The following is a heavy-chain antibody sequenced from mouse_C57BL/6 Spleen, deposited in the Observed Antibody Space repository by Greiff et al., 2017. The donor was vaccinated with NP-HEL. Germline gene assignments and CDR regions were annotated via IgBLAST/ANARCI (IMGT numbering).Heavy chain of an antibody. CDR2: IYPGDGDT. Sequence: VKLQESGPELVKPGASVKISCKASGYAFSSSWMNWVKQRPGKGLEWIGRIYPGDGDTNYNGKFKGKATLTADKSSSTAYMQLSSLTSEDSAVYFCAGTPYYGGYFDVWGTGTTVTVSS. V-gene: IGHV1-82*01. CDR1: GYAFSSSW. J-gene: IGHJ1*03. CDR3: AGTPYYGGYFDV. D-gene: IGHD1-1*01.